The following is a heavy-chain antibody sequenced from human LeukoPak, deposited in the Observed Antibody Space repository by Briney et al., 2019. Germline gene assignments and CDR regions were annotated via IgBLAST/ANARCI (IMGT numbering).Heavy chain of an antibody. CDR1: GGSIRSSSYY. Sequence: PSETLSLTCTVSGGSIRSSSYYWGWIRQPPGKGLEWIGSIYYSGRTYYNPSLKSRVTISVDTSKNQFSLKLSSVTAADTAVYYCARLSPPEYNWNYGYHFDYWGQGTLVTVSS. V-gene: IGHV4-39*01. J-gene: IGHJ4*02. D-gene: IGHD1-7*01. CDR2: IYYSGRT. CDR3: ARLSPPEYNWNYGYHFDY.